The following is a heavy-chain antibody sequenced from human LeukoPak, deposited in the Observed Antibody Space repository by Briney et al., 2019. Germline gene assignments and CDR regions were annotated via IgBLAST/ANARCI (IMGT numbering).Heavy chain of an antibody. CDR3: AKDLGEQWLVHGIDY. CDR1: GFTFDDYA. CDR2: ISWNSGSI. D-gene: IGHD6-19*01. Sequence: GRSLRLSCAASGFTFDDYAMHWVRQAPGKGLEWVSGISWNSGSIGYADSVKGRFTISRDNAKNSLYLQMNSLRAEDTALYYCAKDLGEQWLVHGIDYWGQGTLVTVSP. J-gene: IGHJ4*02. V-gene: IGHV3-9*01.